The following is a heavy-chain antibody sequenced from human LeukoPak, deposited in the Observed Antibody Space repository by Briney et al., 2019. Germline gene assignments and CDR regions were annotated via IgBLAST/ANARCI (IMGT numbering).Heavy chain of an antibody. CDR3: ARDGPVYTYYQLSHYYYGMDV. Sequence: PGGSLRLSCSASGFTFSSYPMHWVRQAPGKGLEYVSAISTNGGSTYYADSVKGRFTISRDNSKNTLYLQMGSLRLEDMAVYYCARDGPVYTYYQLSHYYYGMDVWGQGTTVTVSS. D-gene: IGHD2-2*01. CDR2: ISTNGGST. J-gene: IGHJ6*02. CDR1: GFTFSSYP. V-gene: IGHV3-64*02.